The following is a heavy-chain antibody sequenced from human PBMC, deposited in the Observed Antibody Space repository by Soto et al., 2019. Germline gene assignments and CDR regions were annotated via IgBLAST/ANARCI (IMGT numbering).Heavy chain of an antibody. V-gene: IGHV3-33*01. D-gene: IGHD3-10*01. J-gene: IGHJ4*02. CDR2: IWYDGSEK. CDR1: GITFSSHG. CDR3: ASQGGTGFPPDY. Sequence: QVQLVESGGGVVQPGRSLRLTCEVSGITFSSHGMHWVRQTPGQGLEWVAIIWYDGSEKYYADSVKGRFTISRDNSRNTLYLQMTSLRAEDTAVYYCASQGGTGFPPDYWGQGTLVTVSS.